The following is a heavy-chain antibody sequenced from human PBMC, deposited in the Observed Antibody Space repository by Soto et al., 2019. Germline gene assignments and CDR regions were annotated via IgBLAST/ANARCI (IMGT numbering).Heavy chain of an antibody. CDR1: GGTFSSYA. CDR2: IIPIFGTA. V-gene: IGHV1-69*01. J-gene: IGHJ6*02. D-gene: IGHD3-3*01. CDR3: ARDQNTRLRYDFGSGDRRWYYYGMDV. Sequence: QVQLVQSGAEVKKPGSSVKVSCKASGGTFSSYAIIWVRQAPGQGLEWMGGIIPIFGTANYAQKFQGRVTITPDESTSTAYMELSSLSSEDPDVYYCARDQNTRLRYDFGSGDRRWYYYGMDVWGQGTTVTVSS.